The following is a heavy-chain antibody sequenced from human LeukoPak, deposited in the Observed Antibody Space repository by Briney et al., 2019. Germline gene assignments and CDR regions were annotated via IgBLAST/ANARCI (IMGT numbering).Heavy chain of an antibody. CDR2: IGGSGGVT. CDR3: AKLGGIAVTTATNRFDP. CDR1: GFTFTNYA. V-gene: IGHV3-23*01. D-gene: IGHD4-17*01. J-gene: IGHJ5*02. Sequence: GGSLRLSCAASGFTFTNYAMSWVRQAPGKGLEWVSAIGGSGGVTSYAESVKGRFTISRNNSKNTLHLQMNSLRAEDTVVYYCAKLGGIAVTTATNRFDPSGQGTLVTVSS.